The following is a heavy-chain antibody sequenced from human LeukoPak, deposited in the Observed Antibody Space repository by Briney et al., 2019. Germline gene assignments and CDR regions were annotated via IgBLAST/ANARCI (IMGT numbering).Heavy chain of an antibody. J-gene: IGHJ5*02. D-gene: IGHD3-10*01. CDR3: ARSGGSVAMVRGVIDGWFDP. CDR2: IYYSGST. V-gene: IGHV4-59*01. Sequence: SETLSLTCTVSGGSISSYYWSWIRQPPGKGLEWIGYIYYSGSTNYNPSLKSRVTISVDTSKNQFSLKLSSMTAADTAVYYCARSGGSVAMVRGVIDGWFDPWGQGTLVTVSS. CDR1: GGSISSYY.